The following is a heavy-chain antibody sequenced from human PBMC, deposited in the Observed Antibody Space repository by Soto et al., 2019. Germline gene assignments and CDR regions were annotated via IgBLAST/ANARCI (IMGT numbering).Heavy chain of an antibody. CDR3: ARGHEASGGPLAD. CDR2: IYRDGAT. V-gene: IGHV3-53*01. CDR1: GFTVSTSY. Sequence: GGSLRLSCAASGFTVSTSYMTWVRQAPGKGLQWVSVIYRDGATHYADSVKGRFSISRDNSKNTLYLQMNSLRAEDTAVYYCARGHEASGGPLADWGQGTLVTVSS. D-gene: IGHD1-1*01. J-gene: IGHJ4*02.